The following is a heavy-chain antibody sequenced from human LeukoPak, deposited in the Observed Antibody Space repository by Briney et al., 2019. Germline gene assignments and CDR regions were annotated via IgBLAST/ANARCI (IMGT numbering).Heavy chain of an antibody. Sequence: SETLSLTCTVSGGSIRSSYYYWGWIRQPPGKGLEWIGSIYDSGSTYYNPSLKSRVTISVDTSKNQFSLKLNSVTAADTAVYYCAGGCSGGSCYDRDYWGQGTLVTVSS. CDR3: AGGCSGGSCYDRDY. D-gene: IGHD2-15*01. V-gene: IGHV4-39*01. J-gene: IGHJ4*02. CDR2: IYDSGST. CDR1: GGSIRSSYYY.